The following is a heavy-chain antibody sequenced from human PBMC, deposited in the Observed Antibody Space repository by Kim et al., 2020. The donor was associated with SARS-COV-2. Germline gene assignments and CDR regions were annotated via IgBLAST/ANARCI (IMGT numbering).Heavy chain of an antibody. CDR2: IYTSGST. Sequence: SETLSLTCTVSGGSISSYYWSWIRQPAGKGLEWIGRIYTSGSTNYNPSLKSRVTMSVDTSKNQFSLKLSSVTAADTAVYYCAGTGYSSGWRTYDYWGQGTLVTVSS. J-gene: IGHJ4*02. V-gene: IGHV4-4*07. D-gene: IGHD6-19*01. CDR1: GGSISSYY. CDR3: AGTGYSSGWRTYDY.